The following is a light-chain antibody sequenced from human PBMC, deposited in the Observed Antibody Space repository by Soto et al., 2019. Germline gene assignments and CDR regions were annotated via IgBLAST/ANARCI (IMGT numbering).Light chain of an antibody. CDR1: QSVTNN. V-gene: IGKV3-15*01. Sequence: EIVMTQSPATLSVSPGEGATLYCRASQSVTNNLAWYQHKPGQAPRLLIYGVSTRATGIPARFSGSGSETEFTLTISSLQSEDFAIYYCQQYKDWPRTFGQGTKVEIK. CDR3: QQYKDWPRT. CDR2: GVS. J-gene: IGKJ1*01.